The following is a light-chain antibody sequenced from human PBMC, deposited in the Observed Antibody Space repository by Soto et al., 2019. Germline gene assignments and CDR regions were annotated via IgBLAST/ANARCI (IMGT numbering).Light chain of an antibody. J-gene: IGLJ1*01. CDR3: CSYAGSTTLDV. CDR1: SSDVGSYNL. CDR2: EVS. Sequence: QSALTQPASVSGSPGQSITISCTGTSSDVGSYNLVSWYLQHPGKAPKLMIYEVSKRPSGVSNRFSGSKSGNTASLTISGLQAEDEADYYCCSYAGSTTLDVFGTGTKLTVL. V-gene: IGLV2-23*02.